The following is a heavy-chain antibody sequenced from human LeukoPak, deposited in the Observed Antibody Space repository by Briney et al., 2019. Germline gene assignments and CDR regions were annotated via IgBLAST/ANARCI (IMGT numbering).Heavy chain of an antibody. CDR2: INPSGGST. J-gene: IGHJ4*02. CDR3: ARVGGSNYYFDY. D-gene: IGHD1-26*01. Sequence: ASVKVSCKASGYTFTSYYMHWVRQAPGQGLEWMGIINPSGGSTSYAQKFQGRVTMTRDMSTSTVYMELSSLRSEDTAVYYCARVGGSNYYFDYWGQGTLVTASS. V-gene: IGHV1-46*01. CDR1: GYTFTSYY.